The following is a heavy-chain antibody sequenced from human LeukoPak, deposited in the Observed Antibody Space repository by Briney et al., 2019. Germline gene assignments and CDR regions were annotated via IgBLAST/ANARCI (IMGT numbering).Heavy chain of an antibody. CDR2: IIPIFGTA. J-gene: IGHJ4*02. CDR3: TRGRRGHYDSSGYYY. CDR1: GGTFSSYA. V-gene: IGHV1-69*05. Sequence: ASVKVSCKASGGTFSSYAISWVRQAPGQGLEWMGGIIPIFGTANYAQKFQGRVTITTDESTSTAYMELSSLRSEDTAVYYCTRGRRGHYDSSGYYYWGQGTLVTVSS. D-gene: IGHD3-22*01.